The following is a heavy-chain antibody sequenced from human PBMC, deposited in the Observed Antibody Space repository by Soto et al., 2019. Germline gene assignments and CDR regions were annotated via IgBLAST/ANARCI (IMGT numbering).Heavy chain of an antibody. CDR1: GGSISSSSYY. Sequence: SETLSLTCTVSGGSISSSSYYWGWIRQPPGKGLEWIGSIYYSGSTYYNPSLKSRVTISVDTPKNQFSLKLSSVTAADTAVYYCARRGIVVVPAATLDYYYYYMDVWGKGTTVTVSS. CDR3: ARRGIVVVPAATLDYYYYYMDV. D-gene: IGHD2-2*01. J-gene: IGHJ6*03. CDR2: IYYSGST. V-gene: IGHV4-39*01.